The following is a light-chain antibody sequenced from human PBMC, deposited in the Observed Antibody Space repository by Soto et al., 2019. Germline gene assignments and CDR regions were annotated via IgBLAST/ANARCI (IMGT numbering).Light chain of an antibody. CDR2: NVN. V-gene: IGLV2-14*03. CDR3: SSYTSSGTLV. Sequence: QSVLTQPASVSGSPGQSITISCTGTSSDVGAYSYVSWYQQHPGKAPKLVIHNVNKRPSGVSNRFSGSKSGNTASLTISGLQAEDEADYYCSSYTSSGTLVFGGGTQLTVL. J-gene: IGLJ2*01. CDR1: SSDVGAYSY.